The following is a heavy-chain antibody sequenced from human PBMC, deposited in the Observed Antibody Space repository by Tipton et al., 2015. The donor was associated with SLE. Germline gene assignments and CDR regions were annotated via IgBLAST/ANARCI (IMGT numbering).Heavy chain of an antibody. V-gene: IGHV4-31*03. CDR1: GGSISSGGYY. J-gene: IGHJ4*02. CDR3: ARGGSGYYPDY. Sequence: TLSLTCTVSGGSISSGGYYWSWIRQHPGKGLEWIGEINHSGSTNYNPSLKSRVTISVDTSKNQFSLKLSSVTAADTAVYYCARGGSGYYPDYWGQGTLVTVSS. D-gene: IGHD3-3*01. CDR2: INHSGST.